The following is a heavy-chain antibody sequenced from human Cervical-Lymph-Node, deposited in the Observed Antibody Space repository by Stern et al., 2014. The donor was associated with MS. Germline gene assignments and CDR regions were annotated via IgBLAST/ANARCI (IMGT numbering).Heavy chain of an antibody. CDR1: GFTFSSYG. V-gene: IGHV3-33*01. Sequence: VHLVESGGGVVQPGRSLRLSCAASGFTFSSYGMHWVRQAPGQGLEWVAVIWYDGSNKYYADSVKGRFTISRDNSKNTLYLQMNSLRAEDTAVYYCARGPPYYFDYWGQGTLVTVSS. J-gene: IGHJ4*02. CDR3: ARGPPYYFDY. CDR2: IWYDGSNK.